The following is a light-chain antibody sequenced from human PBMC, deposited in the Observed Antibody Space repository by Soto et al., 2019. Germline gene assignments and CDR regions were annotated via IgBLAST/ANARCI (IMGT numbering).Light chain of an antibody. CDR3: QQYGSSVT. J-gene: IGKJ1*01. CDR1: QSVDSSF. CDR2: GAS. Sequence: EIVLTQSPGSLSLSPGERATLSCRASQSVDSSFFAWYQQKPGQAPRLLIYGASNRATGIPDRFSGSGSGTDFTLTISRLEPEDFAVYYCQQYGSSVTFGQGTKVAIK. V-gene: IGKV3-20*01.